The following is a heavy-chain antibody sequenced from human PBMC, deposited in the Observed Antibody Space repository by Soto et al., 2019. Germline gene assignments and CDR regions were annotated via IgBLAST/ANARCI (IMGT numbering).Heavy chain of an antibody. CDR1: GVSISSYY. J-gene: IGHJ3*02. Sequence: QVQLQESGPGLVKPSETLSLTCSVSGVSISSYYWSWIRQPPGKGLEWLGYVYYGGSTNYNPSLKSRVTISVDTSRNQFSLRLNSVTAADTAVYYCAREAYNTDAFDIWGHGTVVTVSS. CDR3: AREAYNTDAFDI. V-gene: IGHV4-59*01. D-gene: IGHD1-1*01. CDR2: VYYGGST.